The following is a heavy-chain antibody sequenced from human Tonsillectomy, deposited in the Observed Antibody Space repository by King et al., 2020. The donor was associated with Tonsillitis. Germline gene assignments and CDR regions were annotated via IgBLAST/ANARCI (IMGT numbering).Heavy chain of an antibody. J-gene: IGHJ5*02. CDR3: VGTCPHYADDTFDP. CDR2: IYYSGST. Sequence: QLQESGPGLVKPSETLSLTCTVSGASISSSSYYWGWIRQPPGKGLEWIGSIYYSGSTYYNPSLKSRVIISVDTSKKQISLKLTSVTAADTAVYYCVGTCPHYADDTFDPWGQGTLVTVSS. V-gene: IGHV4-39*01. CDR1: GASISSSSYY. D-gene: IGHD3-16*01.